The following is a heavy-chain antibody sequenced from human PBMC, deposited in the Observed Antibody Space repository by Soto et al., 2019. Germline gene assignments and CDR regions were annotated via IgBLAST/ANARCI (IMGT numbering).Heavy chain of an antibody. J-gene: IGHJ6*02. V-gene: IGHV1-46*01. Sequence: GASVKVSCKASGYTVTSYYMHWVRQAPGQGLEWMGIINPKSGSTTYAQKFQGRVTMTRDTPTSTVYMELDSLTSGDTAVYYCARAGIAYCTSTTCYLYYYVMDVWGQGTTVTVSS. D-gene: IGHD2-2*01. CDR2: INPKSGST. CDR1: GYTVTSYY. CDR3: ARAGIAYCTSTTCYLYYYVMDV.